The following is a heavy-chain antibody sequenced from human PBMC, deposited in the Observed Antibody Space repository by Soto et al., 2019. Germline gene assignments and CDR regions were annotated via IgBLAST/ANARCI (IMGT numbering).Heavy chain of an antibody. V-gene: IGHV1-58*01. CDR1: GFTFASSA. CDR2: IVVGSGNT. D-gene: IGHD2-15*01. CDR3: AAEHKLMVYYYGMDV. J-gene: IGHJ6*02. Sequence: GXSVKGSCKASGFTFASSALQWVRQARGQRLEWIGWIVVGSGNTNYAQKFQERVTITRDMSTSTAYMELSSLRSEDTAVYYCAAEHKLMVYYYGMDVWGQGTTVTASS.